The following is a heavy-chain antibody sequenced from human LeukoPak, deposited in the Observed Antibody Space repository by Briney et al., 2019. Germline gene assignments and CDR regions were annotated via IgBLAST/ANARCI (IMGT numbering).Heavy chain of an antibody. V-gene: IGHV2-5*05. J-gene: IGHJ4*02. CDR3: AHSLRRPSCSGGNGYYFDY. Sequence: SGPTLVNPTQTLPLTCTVTGFSITTNGVGVGWIRQAPGKALEWPAIISCDGNRRYDSSLRSRLTITSDNSKNQVALTMTNMDPVDTATYFCAHSLRRPSCSGGNGYYFDYWGQGTLVTVSS. CDR2: ISCDGNR. CDR1: GFSITTNGVG. D-gene: IGHD2-15*01.